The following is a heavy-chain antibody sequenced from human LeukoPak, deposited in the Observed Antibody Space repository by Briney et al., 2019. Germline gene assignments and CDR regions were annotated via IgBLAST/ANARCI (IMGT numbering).Heavy chain of an antibody. CDR2: IYYSGST. V-gene: IGHV4-59*12. CDR1: GGSISSNY. D-gene: IGHD3-10*01. J-gene: IGHJ4*02. Sequence: SETLSLTCTVSGGSISSNYWSWLRQPPGKGLEWIGYIYYSGSTYYNPSLKSRVTISVDTSKNQFSLKLSSVTAADTAVYYCARFMVRGYFDYWGQGTLVTVSS. CDR3: ARFMVRGYFDY.